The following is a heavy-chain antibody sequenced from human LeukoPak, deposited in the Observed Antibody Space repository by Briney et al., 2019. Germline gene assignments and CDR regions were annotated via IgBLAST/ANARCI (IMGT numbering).Heavy chain of an antibody. Sequence: PSETLSLTCAVYGGSFSGYYWSWIRQPPGKGLEWIGEINHSGSTNYNPSLKSRVTISVDTSKNQFSLKLSSVTAADTAVYYCARGTLRYSVGYYYYMDVWGKGTTVTVSS. D-gene: IGHD3-9*01. CDR3: ARGTLRYSVGYYYYMDV. CDR2: INHSGST. V-gene: IGHV4-34*01. J-gene: IGHJ6*03. CDR1: GGSFSGYY.